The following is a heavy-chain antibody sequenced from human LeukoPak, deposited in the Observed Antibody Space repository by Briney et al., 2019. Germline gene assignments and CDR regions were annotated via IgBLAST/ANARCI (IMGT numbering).Heavy chain of an antibody. CDR1: GYSISTGYY. J-gene: IGHJ5*02. V-gene: IGHV4-38-2*02. Sequence: SETLSLTCTVSGYSISTGYYWDWIRQPPGKGLEWIGTFYHGGSTDYNPSLKSRVTISVDTSKNQFSLKLSSVTAADTAVYYCAGGSCSSTSCRTKYNWFDPWGQGTLVTVSS. CDR3: AGGSCSSTSCRTKYNWFDP. D-gene: IGHD2-2*01. CDR2: FYHGGST.